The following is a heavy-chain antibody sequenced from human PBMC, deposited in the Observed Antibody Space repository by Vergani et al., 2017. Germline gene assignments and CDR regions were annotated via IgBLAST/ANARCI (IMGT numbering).Heavy chain of an antibody. V-gene: IGHV4-38-2*01. D-gene: IGHD3-10*01. CDR3: ARRSSIVYYMFSGTQYFFDF. CDR1: GYSISSGYY. CDR2: IYHSGST. J-gene: IGHJ4*02. Sequence: QVQLQESGPGLVKPSETLSLTCAVSGYSISSGYYWGWIRQPPGKGLECIGSIYHSGSTYYNPSLKSRVTISVDTSNNHFSLRLNSLTAADTAVYYCARRSSIVYYMFSGTQYFFDFWVQGTLVADSS.